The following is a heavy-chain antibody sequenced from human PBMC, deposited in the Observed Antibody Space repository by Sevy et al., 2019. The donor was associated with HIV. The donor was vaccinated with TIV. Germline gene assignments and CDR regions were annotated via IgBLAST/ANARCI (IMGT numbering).Heavy chain of an antibody. D-gene: IGHD3-22*01. J-gene: IGHJ3*02. CDR1: GFTFSSYW. CDR2: INSDGSST. CDR3: ARDTYDSSGYYSPITDAFDI. V-gene: IGHV3-74*01. Sequence: GGSLRLPCAASGFTFSSYWMHWVRQAPGKGLVWVSRINSDGSSTSYADSVKGRFTISRDNAKNTLYLQMNSLRAEDTAVYYCARDTYDSSGYYSPITDAFDIWGQGTMVTVSS.